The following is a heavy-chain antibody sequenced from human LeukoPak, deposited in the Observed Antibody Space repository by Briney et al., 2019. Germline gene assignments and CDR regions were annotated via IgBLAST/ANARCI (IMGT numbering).Heavy chain of an antibody. D-gene: IGHD6-19*01. CDR1: GFTFSSYS. V-gene: IGHV3-21*01. Sequence: GGSLRLSCAASGFTFSSYSVNWLRQARGKGLEWVSSISSSSSYIYYADCVEGRFTISRDNAKNSLYLQMNSLRAEDTAVYYCARQGGGYSSGWYGDWGQGTLVTVSS. CDR2: ISSSSSYI. J-gene: IGHJ4*02. CDR3: ARQGGGYSSGWYGD.